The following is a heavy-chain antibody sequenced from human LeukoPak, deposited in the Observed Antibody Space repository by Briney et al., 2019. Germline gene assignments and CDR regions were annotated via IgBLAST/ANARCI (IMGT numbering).Heavy chain of an antibody. D-gene: IGHD6-19*01. CDR1: GYRFTSYW. V-gene: IGHV5-51*01. Sequence: GESLEISCKGSGYRFTSYWIGWVRQMPGKGLEWMGIINPRDSDSRYGPSFQGQVTFSADNSINTAYLHWISLKTSDTATYYCAKISLAGDYFDYWGQGTLIAVSS. CDR2: INPRDSDS. CDR3: AKISLAGDYFDY. J-gene: IGHJ4*02.